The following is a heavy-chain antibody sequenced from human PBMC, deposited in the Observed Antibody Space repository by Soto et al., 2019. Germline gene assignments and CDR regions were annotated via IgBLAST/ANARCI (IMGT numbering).Heavy chain of an antibody. V-gene: IGHV1-69*06. CDR2: IIPSFATG. J-gene: IGHJ6*02. CDR1: GGTFGHSA. CDR3: AISDYGSGSYWFYGMDV. Sequence: QVQLVQSGAEVKKPGSSVKVSCKASGGTFGHSAISWLRQAPGQGLEWLGGIIPSFATGNSAPEFQGRLTITEDKSTTTAYMELSSLRSEDTAVYYCAISDYGSGSYWFYGMDVWGQGTTVTVSS. D-gene: IGHD3-10*01.